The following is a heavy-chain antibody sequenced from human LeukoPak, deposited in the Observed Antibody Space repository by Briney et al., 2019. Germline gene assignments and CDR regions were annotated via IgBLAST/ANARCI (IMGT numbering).Heavy chain of an antibody. CDR1: GFTFSSYG. Sequence: GALRLSCAASGFTFSSYGMHWVRQAPGKGLEWVAVIWYDGSNKYYADSVKGRFTISRDNSKNTLYLQMNSLRAEDTAVYYCARDPHYQLGGFDSWGQGTLVTVSS. CDR3: ARDPHYQLGGFDS. V-gene: IGHV3-33*01. J-gene: IGHJ4*02. D-gene: IGHD3-16*01. CDR2: IWYDGSNK.